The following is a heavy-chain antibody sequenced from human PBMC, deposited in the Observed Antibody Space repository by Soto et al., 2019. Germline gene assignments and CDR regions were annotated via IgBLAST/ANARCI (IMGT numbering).Heavy chain of an antibody. Sequence: PGGSLRLSCAASGFNLRDYYMHWVRQAPGKGLEWVSGITRDSGSKDYADSVKGRFTISRDNAKNSLYLQMNSLRAEDTALYYCAKVRHGDSVDADYWGQGTLVTVSS. CDR2: ITRDSGSK. J-gene: IGHJ4*02. CDR3: AKVRHGDSVDADY. CDR1: GFNLRDYY. V-gene: IGHV3-9*01. D-gene: IGHD4-17*01.